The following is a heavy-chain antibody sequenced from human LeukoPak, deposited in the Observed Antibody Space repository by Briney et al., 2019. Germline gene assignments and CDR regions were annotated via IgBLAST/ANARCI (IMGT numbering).Heavy chain of an antibody. J-gene: IGHJ4*02. CDR3: ARDHNSGSYRSDY. Sequence: GASVKVSCKASGYTFTSYGINWVRRAPGQGLEWMGWISAYNGNTNYAQKLQGRVTMTTDTSTSTAYMELRSLRSDNTAVYYCARDHNSGSYRSDYWGQGTLVTVSS. CDR1: GYTFTSYG. V-gene: IGHV1-18*01. CDR2: ISAYNGNT. D-gene: IGHD1-26*01.